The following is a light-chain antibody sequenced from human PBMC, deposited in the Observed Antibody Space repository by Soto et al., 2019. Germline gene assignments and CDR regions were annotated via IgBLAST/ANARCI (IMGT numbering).Light chain of an antibody. CDR1: QSVSSN. CDR2: GAS. V-gene: IGKV3-15*01. J-gene: IGKJ4*01. CDR3: QQYNGWPPVT. Sequence: EIVMTQSPATLSVSPGERATLSCRTSQSVSSNLACYQQKPGQAPRLLIYGASTRATGIPARFSGSGSGTEFPLTIRSLQSEDFAVYYCQQYNGWPPVTFGGGTKVEIK.